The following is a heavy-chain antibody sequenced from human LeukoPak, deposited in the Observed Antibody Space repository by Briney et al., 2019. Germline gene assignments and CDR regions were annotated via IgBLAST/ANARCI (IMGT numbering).Heavy chain of an antibody. D-gene: IGHD1-26*01. CDR2: ISGSGGST. J-gene: IGHJ6*02. Sequence: GGSLRLSCAASGFTFSSYAMSWVRQAPGKGLEWVSAISGSGGSTYYADSVKGRFTISRDNSKNTLYLQMNSLRAEDTAVYYCAKRSVGAGGNGMDVWGQGTTVTVSS. V-gene: IGHV3-23*01. CDR3: AKRSVGAGGNGMDV. CDR1: GFTFSSYA.